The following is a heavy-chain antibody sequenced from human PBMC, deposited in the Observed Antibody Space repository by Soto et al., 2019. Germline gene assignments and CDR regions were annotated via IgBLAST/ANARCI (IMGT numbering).Heavy chain of an antibody. CDR1: GFTFSSFA. CDR3: ATEDDVDSTDVRTEHLHNGMDV. CDR2: ISSDGSRK. J-gene: IGHJ6*02. D-gene: IGHD1-1*01. V-gene: IGHV3-30*03. Sequence: ESGGGVVQPGTSLRLSCTASGFTFSSFAMHWVRQAPGKGLEWVAVISSDGSRKYYADSVKGRFTISRDNSKNTLYLQTNSLRGEDSAVYFCATEDDVDSTDVRTEHLHNGMDVWGQGTSVTVSS.